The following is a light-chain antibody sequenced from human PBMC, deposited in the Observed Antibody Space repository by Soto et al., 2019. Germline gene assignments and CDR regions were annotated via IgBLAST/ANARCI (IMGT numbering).Light chain of an antibody. J-gene: IGLJ2*01. CDR1: SSNIGAGYE. V-gene: IGLV1-40*01. CDR2: GNN. CDR3: QSYDTSLSGSVV. Sequence: QSVLTQPPSVSGAPGQRVTISCTGNSSNIGAGYEVHWYQQLPGTAPKLLIYGNNNRPSGVPDRFSGSKSGTSASLAITGLQDEDEADYYCQSYDTSLSGSVVFGGGTKVTVL.